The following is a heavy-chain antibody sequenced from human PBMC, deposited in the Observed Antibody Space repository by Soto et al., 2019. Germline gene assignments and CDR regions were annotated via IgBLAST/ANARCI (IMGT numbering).Heavy chain of an antibody. D-gene: IGHD6-19*01. Sequence: HVQLQESGPGLVKPSETLSLIYTVSGDSISSYYRSWIRQPPGKGLEWIGFIYYTGSTNYNPSLKSRVTISVDTSKNPLSLKLSSVTAADTAVYYCARRAGAVPGRIDFWGQGTLVTVSS. CDR3: ARRAGAVPGRIDF. V-gene: IGHV4-59*08. CDR1: GDSISSYY. J-gene: IGHJ4*02. CDR2: IYYTGST.